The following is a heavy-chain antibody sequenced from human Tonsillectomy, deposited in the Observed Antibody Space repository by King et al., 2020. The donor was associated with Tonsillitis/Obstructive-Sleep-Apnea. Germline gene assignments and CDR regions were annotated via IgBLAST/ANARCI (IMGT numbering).Heavy chain of an antibody. CDR1: GFILGDYA. V-gene: IGHV3-49*05. D-gene: IGHD3-22*01. Sequence: QLVQSGGGLVKPGRSLRLSCTASGFILGDYAMNWFRQAPGKGLEWVGFIRSKAYGGTTGYAASVKGRFTISRDDSKSIAYLQMNSLKTEDTAVYYCTRETYETSGYFDYWGQGTLVTVSS. CDR3: TRETYETSGYFDY. J-gene: IGHJ4*02. CDR2: IRSKAYGGTT.